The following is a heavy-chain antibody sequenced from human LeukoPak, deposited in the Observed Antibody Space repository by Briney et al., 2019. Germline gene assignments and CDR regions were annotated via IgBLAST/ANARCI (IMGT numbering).Heavy chain of an antibody. CDR3: ARAWGVATKATNFDY. D-gene: IGHD5-12*01. CDR2: IKQDGSEK. Sequence: GGSLRLSCAASGFTFSSYWMSWVRQAPGKGLEWVANIKQDGSEKYYVDSVKGRSTISRDNAKNSLYLQMNSLRAEDTAVYYCARAWGVATKATNFDYWGQGTLVTVSS. V-gene: IGHV3-7*01. CDR1: GFTFSSYW. J-gene: IGHJ4*02.